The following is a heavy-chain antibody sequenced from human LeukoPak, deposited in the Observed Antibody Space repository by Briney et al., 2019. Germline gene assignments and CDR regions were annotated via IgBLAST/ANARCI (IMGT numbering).Heavy chain of an antibody. D-gene: IGHD2/OR15-2a*01. V-gene: IGHV4-59*08. CDR1: GGSISSYY. CDR3: ARHLFLGWFDA. CDR2: IYYSGST. J-gene: IGHJ5*02. Sequence: PSETLSLTCTASGGSISSYYWSWIRQPPGKGLEWIGYIYYSGSTNYNPSLKSRVTISVDTSKNQFSLKLSSVTAADTAVYYCARHLFLGWFDAWGQGTLVTVSS.